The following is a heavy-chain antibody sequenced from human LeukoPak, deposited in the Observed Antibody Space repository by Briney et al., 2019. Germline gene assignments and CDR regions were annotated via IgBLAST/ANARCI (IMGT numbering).Heavy chain of an antibody. D-gene: IGHD3-22*01. CDR3: ARLATNYYDSSRFHSGGAFDI. J-gene: IGHJ3*02. CDR2: FYYSGST. Sequence: SETLSLTCTVSGGSISSGSYYWSWIRQPAGKGLEWIGSFYYSGSTYYNPSLKSRVTISVDTSKNQFSLKLSSVTAADTAVYYCARLATNYYDSSRFHSGGAFDIWGQGTMVTVSS. V-gene: IGHV4-39*01. CDR1: GGSISSGSYY.